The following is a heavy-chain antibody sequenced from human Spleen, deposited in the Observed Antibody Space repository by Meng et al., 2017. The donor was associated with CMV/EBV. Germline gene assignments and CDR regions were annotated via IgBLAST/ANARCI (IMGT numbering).Heavy chain of an antibody. Sequence: SRTTFNRYSIYWVRQAPGQGLECVGGIIPIFGTVNYAQRFQGRVTITTDESTSTAYMELSSLRSDDTAMYYCARSHTNDYGDLGYWGQGTLVTVSS. CDR2: IIPIFGTV. V-gene: IGHV1-69*05. CDR1: RTTFNRYS. D-gene: IGHD4-17*01. CDR3: ARSHTNDYGDLGY. J-gene: IGHJ4*02.